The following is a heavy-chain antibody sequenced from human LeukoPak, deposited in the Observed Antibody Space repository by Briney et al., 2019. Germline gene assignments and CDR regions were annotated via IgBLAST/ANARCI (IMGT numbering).Heavy chain of an antibody. V-gene: IGHV3-49*03. CDR1: GFTFGDYA. Sequence: GGSLRLSCTASGFTFGDYAMSWFRQAPGKGLGWVGFIRRKAYGGTTEYAASVKVRFTISRDDSKRIAYLQMNSLKTEDTAVYYCTRSYYYDSSGTAGYWGQGTLVTVSS. D-gene: IGHD3-22*01. CDR3: TRSYYYDSSGTAGY. J-gene: IGHJ4*02. CDR2: IRRKAYGGTT.